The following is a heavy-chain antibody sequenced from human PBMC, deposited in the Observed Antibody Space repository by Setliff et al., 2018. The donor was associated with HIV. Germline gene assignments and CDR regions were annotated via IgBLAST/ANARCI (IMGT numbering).Heavy chain of an antibody. V-gene: IGHV3-21*01. CDR2: ISSNNAYI. J-gene: IGHJ4*02. D-gene: IGHD3-3*01. CDR1: GSTFSTYT. Sequence: GGSLRLSCVASGSTFSTYTMNWVRQAPGKGLEWVSSISSNNAYIYYADSVKGRFTISRDNAKNSLYLQMNSLRAEDTAIYYCARNFDFWSGYLDYWGQGTLVTVS. CDR3: ARNFDFWSGYLDY.